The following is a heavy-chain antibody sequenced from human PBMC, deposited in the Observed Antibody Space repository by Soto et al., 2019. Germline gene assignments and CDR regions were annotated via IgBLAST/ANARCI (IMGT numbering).Heavy chain of an antibody. J-gene: IGHJ2*01. CDR3: ASTPGEFWYFDL. CDR1: GFTFSSYW. CDR2: IKQDGSEQ. Sequence: GGSLRISCAASGFTFSSYWMSWVRQAPGKGLEWVANIKQDGSEQYDVDSVKVLITISRDNAKNSLYLQMNSLRAEDSAVYSCASTPGEFWYFDLWGRGTPVTVSS. D-gene: IGHD3-10*01. V-gene: IGHV3-7*01.